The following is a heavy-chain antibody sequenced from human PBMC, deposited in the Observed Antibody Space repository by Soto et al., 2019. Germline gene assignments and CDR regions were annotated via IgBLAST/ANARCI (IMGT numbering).Heavy chain of an antibody. V-gene: IGHV1-69*13. CDR3: AAGYGDFYYYGTDV. J-gene: IGHJ6*02. D-gene: IGHD4-17*01. CDR1: GGTFNSYA. Sequence: SVKVSCKASGGTFNSYAISWVRQAPGQGLEWMGGIIPIFGTANYAQKFQGRVTITADESTSTAYMDLNSLRSEDTAVYYCAAGYGDFYYYGTDVRGQGTKVTVSS. CDR2: IIPIFGTA.